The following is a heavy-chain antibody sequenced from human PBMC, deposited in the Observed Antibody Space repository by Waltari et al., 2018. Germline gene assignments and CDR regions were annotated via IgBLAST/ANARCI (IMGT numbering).Heavy chain of an antibody. D-gene: IGHD3-10*01. Sequence: QVQLVQSGAEVKQPGASVKVSCKASGYIFSGYDIHWVRQAPGQGLEWMGWINPNTGGTKYAHKFQGRVTMTRDTSIRTAYMQLSSLTSADMAVYYCARVHRSRGSGGYNWFDPWGQGTLVTVSS. CDR2: INPNTGGT. V-gene: IGHV1-2*07. J-gene: IGHJ5*02. CDR1: GYIFSGYD. CDR3: ARVHRSRGSGGYNWFDP.